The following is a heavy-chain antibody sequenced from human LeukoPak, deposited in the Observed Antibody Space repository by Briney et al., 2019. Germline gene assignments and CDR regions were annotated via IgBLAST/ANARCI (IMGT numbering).Heavy chain of an antibody. Sequence: SVKVSCKASGGTFSSSAISWVRQAPGQGLEWMGGIIPIFGTANYAQKFQGRVTITTDESTSTAYMELSSLRSEDTAVYYCARDHGYCSSTSCYPYYWGQGTLVTVSS. CDR3: ARDHGYCSSTSCYPYY. CDR2: IIPIFGTA. D-gene: IGHD2-2*01. CDR1: GGTFSSSA. V-gene: IGHV1-69*05. J-gene: IGHJ4*02.